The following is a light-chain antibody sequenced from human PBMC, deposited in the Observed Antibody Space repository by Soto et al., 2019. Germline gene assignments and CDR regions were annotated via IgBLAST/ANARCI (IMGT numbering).Light chain of an antibody. V-gene: IGLV3-21*04. CDR1: NIGSKS. Sequence: SYELTQPPSVSVAPGKKARITCGGNNIGSKSVHWYQQKPGQAPVVVIYYDSDRPSGIPERFSGSNSGNTATLTISRVEAGDEADYYCQVWDSSSDNVVFGGGTKLTVL. CDR2: YDS. J-gene: IGLJ2*01. CDR3: QVWDSSSDNVV.